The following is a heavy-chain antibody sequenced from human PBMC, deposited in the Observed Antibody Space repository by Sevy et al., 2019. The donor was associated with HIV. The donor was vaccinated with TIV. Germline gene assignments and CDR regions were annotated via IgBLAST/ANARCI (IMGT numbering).Heavy chain of an antibody. CDR3: ARHTIFGVLSDNWFDP. V-gene: IGHV4-39*01. Sequence: SETLSLTCTVSGGSISSNNYYWVWSRQPPGKGLEWIGSGSDTGTAYYNPSLKSRITISVDTSQNQFSLRLKSVTAADTAMYYCARHTIFGVLSDNWFDPWGQGTLVTVSS. CDR1: GGSISSNNYY. CDR2: GSDTGTA. J-gene: IGHJ5*02. D-gene: IGHD3-3*01.